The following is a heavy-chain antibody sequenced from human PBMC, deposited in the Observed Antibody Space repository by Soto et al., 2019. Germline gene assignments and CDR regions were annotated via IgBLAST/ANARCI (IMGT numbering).Heavy chain of an antibody. Sequence: SVQASCKASGGTFGSHGIAWVRQAPGQGLEWMGGFIAMLGTPTYAKKVQGRATITADESLTSSYLELRSLRSEDTAVYFCARGAMAKFDECGQGTVVTVSS. J-gene: IGHJ4*02. D-gene: IGHD5-18*01. CDR1: GGTFGSHG. CDR2: FIAMLGTP. CDR3: ARGAMAKFDE. V-gene: IGHV1-69*13.